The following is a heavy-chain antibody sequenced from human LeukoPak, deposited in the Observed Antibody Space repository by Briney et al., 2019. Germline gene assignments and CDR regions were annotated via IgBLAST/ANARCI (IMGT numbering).Heavy chain of an antibody. CDR1: GFTFSSYA. CDR2: ISYDGSNK. D-gene: IGHD3-22*01. J-gene: IGHJ4*02. Sequence: GRSPGLSCAASGFTFSSYAMHWVRQAPGKGLEWVALISYDGSNKYYADSVKGRFTISRDNSKNTLCLQMNSLRAEDTAVYYCARTYYYDSSGYSNPGGYWGQGTLVTVSS. V-gene: IGHV3-30-3*01. CDR3: ARTYYYDSSGYSNPGGY.